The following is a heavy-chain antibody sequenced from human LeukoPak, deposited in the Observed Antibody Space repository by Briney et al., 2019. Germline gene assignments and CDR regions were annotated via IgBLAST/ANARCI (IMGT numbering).Heavy chain of an antibody. CDR1: GFTFSSYG. D-gene: IGHD3-9*01. CDR2: ISGSDGST. CDR3: ARDLSGANKPFDY. V-gene: IGHV3-23*01. Sequence: GGSLRLSCAASGFTFSSYGMSWVRQAPGKGLEWVSTISGSDGSTYYADSVKGRFTISRDNAKNSLYLQMNSLRAEDTAVYYCARDLSGANKPFDYWGQGTLVTVSS. J-gene: IGHJ4*02.